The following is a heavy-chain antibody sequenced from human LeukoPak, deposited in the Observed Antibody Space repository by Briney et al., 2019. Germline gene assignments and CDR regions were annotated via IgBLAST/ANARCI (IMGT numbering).Heavy chain of an antibody. Sequence: ASVKVSCKASGYTFTTNGVSWVRQAPGQGLEWLAWISPYDGDTNYTPDLQGRVTLTTDTSTSTAYMELRSLRSDDTAVYYCARLYCSSTSCYTGVYMDVWGQGTSVTVSS. D-gene: IGHD2-2*02. CDR2: ISPYDGDT. V-gene: IGHV1-18*04. CDR1: GYTFTTNG. J-gene: IGHJ6*02. CDR3: ARLYCSSTSCYTGVYMDV.